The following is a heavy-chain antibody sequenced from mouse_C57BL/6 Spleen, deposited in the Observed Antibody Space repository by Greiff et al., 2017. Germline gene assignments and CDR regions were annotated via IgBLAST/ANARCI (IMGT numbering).Heavy chain of an antibody. CDR3: ARSGDYSFDY. J-gene: IGHJ2*01. D-gene: IGHD2-4*01. CDR1: GYSFTGYY. Sequence: EVQLVESGPELVKPGASVKISCKASGYSFTGYYMNWVKQSPEKSLEWIGEINPSTGGTTYNQKFKAKATLTVDKSSSTAYMQLKSLTSEDSAVYYCARSGDYSFDYWGQGTTLTVSS. CDR2: INPSTGGT. V-gene: IGHV1-42*01.